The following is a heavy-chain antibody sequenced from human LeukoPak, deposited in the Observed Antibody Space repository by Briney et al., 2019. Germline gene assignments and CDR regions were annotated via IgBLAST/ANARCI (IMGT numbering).Heavy chain of an antibody. CDR1: GFTFGNAW. CDR3: TTHRRPYYDFWSGSSGWFDP. V-gene: IGHV3-15*01. J-gene: IGHJ5*02. D-gene: IGHD3-3*01. CDR2: IKSKTDGGTT. Sequence: GGSLRLSCAASGFTFGNAWMSWVRQAPGKGLEWVGRIKSKTDGGTTDYAAPVKGRFTISRDDSKNTLYLQMNSLKTEDTAVYYCTTHRRPYYDFWSGSSGWFDPWGQGTLVTVSS.